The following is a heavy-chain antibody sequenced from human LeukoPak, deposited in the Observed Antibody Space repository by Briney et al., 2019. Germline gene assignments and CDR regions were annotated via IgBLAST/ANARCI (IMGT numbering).Heavy chain of an antibody. V-gene: IGHV1-2*02. CDR1: GYTFTGYY. J-gene: IGHJ4*02. CDR3: ARDYYGSGSYYMGY. Sequence: ASVKVSCKASGYTFTGYYIHWVRQAPGQGLEWMGWINPNSGGTNYGQNFQGRVTMTRDTSTSTVYMELSSLRSEDTAVYYCARDYYGSGSYYMGYWGQGTLVTVSS. D-gene: IGHD3-10*01. CDR2: INPNSGGT.